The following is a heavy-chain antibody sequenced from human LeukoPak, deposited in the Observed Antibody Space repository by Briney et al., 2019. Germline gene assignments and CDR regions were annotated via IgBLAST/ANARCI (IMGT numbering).Heavy chain of an antibody. D-gene: IGHD3-10*01. V-gene: IGHV3-74*01. CDR3: ARTRRGVIINY. CDR1: GFTFSSYW. Sequence: SGGSLRLSCAASGFTFSSYWMHWVRQGPGKGLVWVSRINSDGSSTSYADSVKGRFTISRDNAKNTLYLQMNSLRAEDTAVYYCARTRRGVIINYWGQGTRVTVSS. J-gene: IGHJ4*02. CDR2: INSDGSST.